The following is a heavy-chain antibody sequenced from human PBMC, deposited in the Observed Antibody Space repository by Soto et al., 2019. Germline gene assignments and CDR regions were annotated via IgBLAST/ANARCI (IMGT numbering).Heavy chain of an antibody. D-gene: IGHD4-17*01. Sequence: EVQLVESGGGLVQPGGSLRLSCAASGFTFSSYWMSWVRQAPGKGLEWVANIKKDGSEKYYVDSVKGRFTISRDNAKNSLYLQMNSLSAEDTAVYYCARPLDYGDRGKNWFDPWGQGTLVTVSS. J-gene: IGHJ5*02. CDR1: GFTFSSYW. CDR2: IKKDGSEK. CDR3: ARPLDYGDRGKNWFDP. V-gene: IGHV3-7*03.